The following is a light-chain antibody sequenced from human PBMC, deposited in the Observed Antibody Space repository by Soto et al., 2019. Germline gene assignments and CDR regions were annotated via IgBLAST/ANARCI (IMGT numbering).Light chain of an antibody. CDR2: EVS. V-gene: IGLV2-8*01. J-gene: IGLJ2*01. CDR1: SSDVGGYNY. CDR3: RSYADINNVV. Sequence: QSALTQPPSASGSPGQSVTISCTGTSSDVGGYNYVSWYQQHPGKAPKLMIYEVSKRPSGVPDRFSGSNSGNTASLTVSGLQAEDEADYYCRSYADINNVVLGGGTQLTVL.